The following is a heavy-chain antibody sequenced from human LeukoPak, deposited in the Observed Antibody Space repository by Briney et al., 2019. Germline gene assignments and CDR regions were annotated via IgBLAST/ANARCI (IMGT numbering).Heavy chain of an antibody. CDR1: GFTFSSYS. D-gene: IGHD3-3*01. CDR2: ISSSSSYI. CDR3: ARVGLEWLLTPSQYYFDY. V-gene: IGHV3-21*01. Sequence: GGSLSLSCGASGFTFSSYSMNWVRQAPGKGLEWVSSISSSSSYIYYADSVKGRFTISRDNAKNSLYLQMNSLRAEDTAVYYCARVGLEWLLTPSQYYFDYWGQGTLVTVYS. J-gene: IGHJ4*02.